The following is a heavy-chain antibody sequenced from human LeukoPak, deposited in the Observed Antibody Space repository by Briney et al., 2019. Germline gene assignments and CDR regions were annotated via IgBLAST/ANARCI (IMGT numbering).Heavy chain of an antibody. CDR3: ARPVTVMTRRVVVDFDY. V-gene: IGHV5-10-1*01. D-gene: IGHD2-15*01. CDR1: GSSFTTYW. Sequence: GASLKISCKGSGSSFTTYWITWVRQMPGKGLEWVGRIDPSDSYSKYSPSFQGHVTISVDKSINTAYLQWSTLTASDPAMYCCARPVTVMTRRVVVDFDYWGEGTLVTVSS. J-gene: IGHJ4*02. CDR2: IDPSDSYS.